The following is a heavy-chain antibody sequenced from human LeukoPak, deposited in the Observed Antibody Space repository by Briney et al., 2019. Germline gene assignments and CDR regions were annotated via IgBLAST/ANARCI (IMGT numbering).Heavy chain of an antibody. CDR3: ARGQYSYGRHRSTIDY. Sequence: PSETLSLTCTVSGGSVSSGSYYWRWIRQPPGKGLEWIGYIYYSGSTNYNPSLKSRVTISVDTSKNQFSLKLSSVTAADTAVYYCARGQYSYGRHRSTIDYWGQGTLVTVSS. D-gene: IGHD5-18*01. CDR2: IYYSGST. V-gene: IGHV4-61*01. J-gene: IGHJ4*02. CDR1: GGSVSSGSYY.